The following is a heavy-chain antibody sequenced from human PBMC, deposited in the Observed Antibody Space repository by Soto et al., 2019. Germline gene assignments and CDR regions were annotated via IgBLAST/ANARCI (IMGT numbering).Heavy chain of an antibody. CDR1: GFTFSSYA. J-gene: IGHJ5*02. CDR3: AKTPTYYDILTGCPYNWFDP. Sequence: PGGSLRLSCAASGFTFSSYAMSWVRQAPGKGLEWVSAISGSGGSTYYADSVKGRFTISRDNSKNTLYLQMNSLRAEDTAVYYCAKTPTYYDILTGCPYNWFDPWGQGTLVTVSS. V-gene: IGHV3-23*01. CDR2: ISGSGGST. D-gene: IGHD3-9*01.